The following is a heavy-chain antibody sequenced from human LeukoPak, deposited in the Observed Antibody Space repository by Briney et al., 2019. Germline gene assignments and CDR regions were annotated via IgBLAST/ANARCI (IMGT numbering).Heavy chain of an antibody. CDR1: GFTFSDYY. V-gene: IGHV3-11*06. D-gene: IGHD3-10*01. CDR2: ISSSSSYT. Sequence: GGSLRLSCAASGFTFSDYYMSWIRQAPGKGLEWVSYISSSSSYTNYADSVKGRFTISRDNAKSSLYLQMNSLRAEDTAVYYCAREVRYYYGSGSYNGMDVWGKGTTVTVSS. CDR3: AREVRYYYGSGSYNGMDV. J-gene: IGHJ6*04.